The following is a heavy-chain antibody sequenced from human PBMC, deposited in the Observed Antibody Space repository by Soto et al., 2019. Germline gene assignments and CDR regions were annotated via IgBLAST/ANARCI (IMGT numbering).Heavy chain of an antibody. J-gene: IGHJ4*02. D-gene: IGHD2-8*01. CDR3: ITDGPDGRAY. CDR2: IWYDGKNK. V-gene: IGHV3-33*02. Sequence: GGSLRLSCIGSGLSISNYGMHWVRQGPGKGLEWVAIIWYDGKNKYYADAVKGRFTISRDSSTNTLFLEMKSLTVEDTAVYYCITDGPDGRAYWGQGTQVTVSS. CDR1: GLSISNYG.